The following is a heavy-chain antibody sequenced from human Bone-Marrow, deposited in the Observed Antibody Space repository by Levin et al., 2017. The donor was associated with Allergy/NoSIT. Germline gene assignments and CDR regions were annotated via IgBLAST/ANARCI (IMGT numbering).Heavy chain of an antibody. CDR2: IYYSGST. Sequence: SETLSLTCTVSGGSISSGDYYWSWIRQPPGKGLEWIGYIYYSGSTYYNPSLKSRVTISVDTSKNQFSLKLSSVTAADTAVYYCARVAFGKPYDSSGYYPMATFDYWGQGTLVA. CDR3: ARVAFGKPYDSSGYYPMATFDY. D-gene: IGHD3-22*01. V-gene: IGHV4-30-4*01. CDR1: GGSISSGDYY. J-gene: IGHJ4*02.